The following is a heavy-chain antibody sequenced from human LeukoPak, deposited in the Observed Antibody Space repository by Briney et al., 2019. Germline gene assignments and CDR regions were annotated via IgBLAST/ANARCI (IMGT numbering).Heavy chain of an antibody. D-gene: IGHD3-16*01. CDR1: GGSIRSRSNY. J-gene: IGHJ4*02. Sequence: SETLSLTCTVSGGSIRSRSNYWGWTRQPPGKGLEWIGSIYYTGYTFYNPSLKSRVTISVDTSRNKVSLKLTSVTAADTAVYYCARRLRQDYYFDYWGQGTLVTVSS. CDR3: ARRLRQDYYFDY. CDR2: IYYTGYT. V-gene: IGHV4-39*01.